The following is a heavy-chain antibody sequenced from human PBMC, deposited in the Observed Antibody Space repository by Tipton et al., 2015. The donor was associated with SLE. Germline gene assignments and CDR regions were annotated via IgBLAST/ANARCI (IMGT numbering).Heavy chain of an antibody. CDR2: MHFSGDT. CDR3: ARLTSTSVRGRGVFDS. J-gene: IGHJ5*01. CDR1: GFTFRSYW. V-gene: IGHV4-59*12. D-gene: IGHD5/OR15-5a*01. Sequence: QLVQSGGGLVQPGGSLRLSCLASGFTFRSYWMTWVRQAPGKGLEWIGHMHFSGDTYYNPSLRSRVTLSVDAETSHFSLKLTSVTAADTAFYYCARLTSTSVRGRGVFDSWGQGTLITVSS.